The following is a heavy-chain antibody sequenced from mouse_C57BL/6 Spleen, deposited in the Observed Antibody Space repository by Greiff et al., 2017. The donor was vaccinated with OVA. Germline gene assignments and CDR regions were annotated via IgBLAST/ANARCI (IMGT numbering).Heavy chain of an antibody. CDR3: ARGGIITTVFDY. CDR2: IYPGSGST. CDR1: GYTFTSYW. Sequence: QVQLQQPGAELVKPGASVKMSCKASGYTFTSYWITWVKQRPGQGLEWIGDIYPGSGSTNYNEKFKSKATLTVDTSSSTAYMQLSSLTSEDSAVYYCARGGIITTVFDYWGQGTTLTVSS. J-gene: IGHJ2*01. V-gene: IGHV1-55*01. D-gene: IGHD1-1*01.